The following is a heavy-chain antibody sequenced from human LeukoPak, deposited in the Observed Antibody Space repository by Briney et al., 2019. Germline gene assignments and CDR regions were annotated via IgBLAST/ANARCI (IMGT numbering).Heavy chain of an antibody. Sequence: ASVKVSCKASGYTFTGYYMHWVRQAPGQGLEWMGWINPTSGGTNYAQKFQGRVTMTRDTSISTAYMELSRLRSDDTAVYYCARIVVPTGMWFDPWGQGTLVTVSS. D-gene: IGHD3-22*01. CDR1: GYTFTGYY. CDR3: ARIVVPTGMWFDP. CDR2: INPTSGGT. V-gene: IGHV1-2*02. J-gene: IGHJ5*02.